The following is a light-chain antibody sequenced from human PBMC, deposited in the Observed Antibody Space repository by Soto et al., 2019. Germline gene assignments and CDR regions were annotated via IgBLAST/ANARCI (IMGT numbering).Light chain of an antibody. CDR1: SGHSTYA. J-gene: IGLJ2*01. CDR3: QTWGTGIQV. Sequence: VLTQSPSASSSLGASVKLTCTLSSGHSTYAIAWHQQQPGKGPRYIMKLNSDGSHNKGDGIPDRFSGSSSGAERYLTISSLQSDDEADYYCQTWGTGIQVFGGGTKVTVL. CDR2: LNSDGSH. V-gene: IGLV4-69*01.